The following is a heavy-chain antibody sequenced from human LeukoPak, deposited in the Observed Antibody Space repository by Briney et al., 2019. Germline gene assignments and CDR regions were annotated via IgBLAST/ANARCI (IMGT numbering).Heavy chain of an antibody. Sequence: GGSLRLSCAASGFTVSSNYMSWVRQAPGKGLEWVSVIYSGGSTYYADSVKGRFTISRDNSKNTLYLQMDSLRAEDTAVYYCARDRYCGGDCYFDWGLGTLVTVSS. CDR1: GFTVSSNY. CDR2: IYSGGST. V-gene: IGHV3-53*01. J-gene: IGHJ4*02. D-gene: IGHD2-21*02. CDR3: ARDRYCGGDCYFD.